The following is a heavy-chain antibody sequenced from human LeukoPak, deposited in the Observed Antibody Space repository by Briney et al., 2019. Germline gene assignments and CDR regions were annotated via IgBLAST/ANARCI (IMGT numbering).Heavy chain of an antibody. CDR2: IIPILGIA. V-gene: IGHV1-69*04. CDR3: ARPPASLYCSGGSCSFRGYYYGMDV. Sequence: ASVTVSFKASGGTFSIYAISWVRQAPGQGLEWMGGIIPILGIANYAQKFQGRGTITADKSTSTAYMELSSLRSEDTAVYYCARPPASLYCSGGSCSFRGYYYGMDVWGQGTTVTVSS. D-gene: IGHD2-15*01. J-gene: IGHJ6*02. CDR1: GGTFSIYA.